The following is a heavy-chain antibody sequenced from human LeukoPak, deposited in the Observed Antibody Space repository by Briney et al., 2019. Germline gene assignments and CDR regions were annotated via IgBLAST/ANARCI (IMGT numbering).Heavy chain of an antibody. D-gene: IGHD5-24*01. CDR2: IYSGGST. J-gene: IGHJ4*02. CDR1: GFTVSSNY. Sequence: PGGSLRLSCAASGFTVSSNYMSWVRQAPGKGLEWVSVIYSGGSTYYADSVKGRFTISGDNSKNALYLQMNSLRAEDTAVYYCAELEVATAIDYWGQGTLVTVSS. CDR3: AELEVATAIDY. V-gene: IGHV3-53*05.